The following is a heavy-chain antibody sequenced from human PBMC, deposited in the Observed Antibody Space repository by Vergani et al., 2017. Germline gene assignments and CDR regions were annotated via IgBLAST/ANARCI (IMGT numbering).Heavy chain of an antibody. V-gene: IGHV3-23*01. D-gene: IGHD6-13*01. CDR3: AKGVTQQPEGANYFYGMDG. Sequence: EVQVLESGGGLVQPGGSLRVSCAASGFTFSSYAMSWVRQAPGKGLEWVSAISGSGGRTYYADSVKGRFTISRDKSKNTLYLQMNSLRAEDTAVYYCAKGVTQQPEGANYFYGMDGWGQGTTVTVSS. CDR2: ISGSGGRT. CDR1: GFTFSSYA. J-gene: IGHJ6*02.